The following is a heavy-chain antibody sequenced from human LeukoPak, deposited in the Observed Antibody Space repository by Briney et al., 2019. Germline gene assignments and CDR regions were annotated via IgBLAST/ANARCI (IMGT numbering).Heavy chain of an antibody. Sequence: GESLKISCKGSGYSFTSYWIGWVRQMPGKGLEWMGIIYPGDSDTRYSPSFQGQVTISADKSISTAYLQWSSLKASDTAMYYCARRGLNYYDSSGSSDYYYMDVWGKGTTVTVSS. D-gene: IGHD3-22*01. V-gene: IGHV5-51*01. CDR1: GYSFTSYW. CDR2: IYPGDSDT. CDR3: ARRGLNYYDSSGSSDYYYMDV. J-gene: IGHJ6*03.